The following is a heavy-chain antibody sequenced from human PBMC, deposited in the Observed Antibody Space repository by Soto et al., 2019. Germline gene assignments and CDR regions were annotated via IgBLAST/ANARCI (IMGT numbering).Heavy chain of an antibody. V-gene: IGHV1-69*01. J-gene: IGHJ5*02. CDR1: GGTFSSYA. D-gene: IGHD6-13*01. Sequence: QVQLVQSGAEVKKPGSSVKVSCKASGGTFSSYAISWVRQAPGQGLEWMGGILPIFGTANYAQKFQGRVTITADESTSTAYMELSSLRSEATAVYYCARDQGHYRSSWYYWFDPWGQGTLVTVSS. CDR2: ILPIFGTA. CDR3: ARDQGHYRSSWYYWFDP.